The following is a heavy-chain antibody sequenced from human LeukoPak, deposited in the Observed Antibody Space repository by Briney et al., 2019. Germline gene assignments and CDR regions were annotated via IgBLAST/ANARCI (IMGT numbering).Heavy chain of an antibody. CDR1: AGSISSYY. J-gene: IGHJ3*02. D-gene: IGHD3-22*01. V-gene: IGHV4-59*08. CDR2: IYYSGST. Sequence: PSETLSLTCTVSAGSISSYYWSWIRQPPGKGLEWIGYIYYSGSTNYNPSLKSRVTISVDTSKNQFSLKLSCVTAADTAVYCCRRHDPIGSMIVGERAFDIWGQGTMVSVSS. CDR3: RRHDPIGSMIVGERAFDI.